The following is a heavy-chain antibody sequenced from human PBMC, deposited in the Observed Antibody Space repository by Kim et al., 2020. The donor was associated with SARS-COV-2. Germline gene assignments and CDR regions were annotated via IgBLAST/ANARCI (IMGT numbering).Heavy chain of an antibody. J-gene: IGHJ6*03. V-gene: IGHV4-30-2*01. D-gene: IGHD2-15*01. CDR3: ARDRLYSRYYYYMDV. Sequence: TSLKSRVTISGDRSKNQFSLRLSPVTAADTAVYFCARDRLYSRYYYYMDVWGKGTTVTVSS.